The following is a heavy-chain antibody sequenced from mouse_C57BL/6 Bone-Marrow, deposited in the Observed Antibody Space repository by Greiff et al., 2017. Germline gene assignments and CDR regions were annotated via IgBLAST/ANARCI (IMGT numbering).Heavy chain of an antibody. CDR2: ISGGGGNT. CDR1: GFTFSSYT. D-gene: IGHD1-1*01. J-gene: IGHJ2*01. Sequence: DVMLVESGGGLVKPGGSLKLSCAASGFTFSSYTMSWVRQTPEKRLEWVATISGGGGNTYYPDSVKGRFTISRDNAKNTLYLQISSLRSEDTALYYCARQGYYGSKFDYWGQGTTLTVAS. V-gene: IGHV5-9*01. CDR3: ARQGYYGSKFDY.